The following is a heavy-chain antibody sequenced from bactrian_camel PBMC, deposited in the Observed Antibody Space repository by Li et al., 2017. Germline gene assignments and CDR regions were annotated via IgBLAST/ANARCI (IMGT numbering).Heavy chain of an antibody. D-gene: IGHD1*01. V-gene: IGHV3-3*01. CDR3: AADSRWVCYSASWSEYHY. CDR2: IYINRGST. Sequence: HVQLVESGGGSVKAGESLKLSCVAFGGTYSSYRSYCMAWFRQAPGKEREGVATIYINRGSTYYADSVKGRFTISQDNAKNTVYLQMNPLKPEDTAMYYCAADSRWVCYSASWSEYHYWGQGTQVTVS. J-gene: IGHJ4*01. CDR1: GGTYSSYRSYC.